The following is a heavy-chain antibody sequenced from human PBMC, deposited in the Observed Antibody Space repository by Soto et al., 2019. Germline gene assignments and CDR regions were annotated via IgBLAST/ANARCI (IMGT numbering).Heavy chain of an antibody. CDR1: GFTFSSYA. D-gene: IGHD5-12*01. CDR3: ATDLSGYLK. V-gene: IGHV3-23*01. CDR2: ISGSGGST. Sequence: GGSLRLSCAASGFTFSSYAMSWVRQAPGKGLEWVSTISGSGGSTYYADSVKGRFTISRDTSKNTLYLQVNSLRAEDTAVYLCATDLSGYLKWGQGTLVTVSS. J-gene: IGHJ4*02.